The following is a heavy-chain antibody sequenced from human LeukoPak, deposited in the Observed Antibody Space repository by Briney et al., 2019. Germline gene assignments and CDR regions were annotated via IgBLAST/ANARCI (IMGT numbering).Heavy chain of an antibody. CDR2: MNPNSGNT. J-gene: IGHJ3*02. V-gene: IGHV1-8*03. CDR3: ARVVPEKDAFDI. Sequence: ASVKVSCKASGYTFTSYDINWVRQATGQGLEWMGWMNPNSGNTGYAQKFQGRVTITRNTSISTAYTELSSLRSEDTAVYYCARVVPEKDAFDIWGQGTMVTVSS. CDR1: GYTFTSYD.